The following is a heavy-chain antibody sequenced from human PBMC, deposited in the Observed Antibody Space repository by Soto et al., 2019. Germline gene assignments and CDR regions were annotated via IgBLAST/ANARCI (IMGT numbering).Heavy chain of an antibody. CDR2: IKQDGSDK. V-gene: IGHV3-7*01. Sequence: GGSLRLSCAASGFSFLNYWMSWVRQAPGKGLEWVANIKQDGSDKTYVDSVKGRFTISRDNAKNSLYLQMNSLRVEDTALYFCARDESAGSSTSNWGQGTLVTVSS. D-gene: IGHD2-2*01. J-gene: IGHJ4*02. CDR1: GFSFLNYW. CDR3: ARDESAGSSTSN.